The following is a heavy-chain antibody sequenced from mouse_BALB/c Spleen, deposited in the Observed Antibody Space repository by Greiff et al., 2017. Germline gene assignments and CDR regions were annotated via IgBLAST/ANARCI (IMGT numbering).Heavy chain of an antibody. D-gene: IGHD1-1*01. CDR3: ARREFSYYGSSDGFAY. J-gene: IGHJ3*01. V-gene: IGHV8-12*01. CDR1: GFSLSTSGMG. Sequence: SGPGILQPSQTLSLTCSFSGFSLSTSGMGVSWIRQPSGQGLEWLAHIYWDDDKRYNPSLKSRLTISKDTSSNQVYLKITSVDTADTATYDCARREFSYYGSSDGFAYWGQGTLVTVSA. CDR2: IYWDDDK.